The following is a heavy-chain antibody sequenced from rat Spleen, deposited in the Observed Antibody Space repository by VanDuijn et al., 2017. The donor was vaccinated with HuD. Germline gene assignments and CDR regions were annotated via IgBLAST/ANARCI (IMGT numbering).Heavy chain of an antibody. Sequence: EVQLQESGPGLVKPSQSLSLTCSVTGYSITSNYWGWIRKFPGNKMEWMGYISYSGSPSYNPSLKSRISITRDTSKNQFFLQLNSVTTEDTATYYCARSAGLGRGFFDYWGQGVMVTVSS. V-gene: IGHV3-1*01. CDR3: ARSAGLGRGFFDY. D-gene: IGHD1-11*01. CDR1: GYSITSNY. CDR2: ISYSGSP. J-gene: IGHJ2*01.